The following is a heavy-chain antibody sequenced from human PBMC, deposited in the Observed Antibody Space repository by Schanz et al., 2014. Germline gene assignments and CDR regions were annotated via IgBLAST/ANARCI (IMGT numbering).Heavy chain of an antibody. CDR3: AKSKSQLPLFDY. CDR2: MWNDGIKT. Sequence: QVDLVESGGGVVQPGRSLTLSCAVSTSLFSRSVIHWVRQAPGKGLEWVAVMWNDGIKTHYADSGKGRFTISRDNSKNTLYLQMNSLRADDTAVYYCAKSKSQLPLFDYWGQGTLVAVSS. D-gene: IGHD2-21*01. J-gene: IGHJ4*02. CDR1: TSLFSRSV. V-gene: IGHV3-33*06.